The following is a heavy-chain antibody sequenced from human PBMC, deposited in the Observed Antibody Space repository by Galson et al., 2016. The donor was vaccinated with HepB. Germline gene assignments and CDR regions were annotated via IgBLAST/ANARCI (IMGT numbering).Heavy chain of an antibody. CDR2: IYHTGST. Sequence: ETLSLTCAVSGGSIGSSNWWSWVRQPPGKGLEWIGEIYHTGSTNYSPSLESRVTISVDTSKNQFSLKLISVTAADTAVYYCARMRAFDIWSQGTMVTVSS. CDR3: ARMRAFDI. V-gene: IGHV4-4*02. J-gene: IGHJ3*02. CDR1: GGSIGSSNW.